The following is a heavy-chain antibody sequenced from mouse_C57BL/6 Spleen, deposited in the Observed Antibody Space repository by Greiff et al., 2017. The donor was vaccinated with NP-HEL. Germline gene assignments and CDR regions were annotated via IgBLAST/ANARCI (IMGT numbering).Heavy chain of an antibody. CDR1: GFTFSSYA. V-gene: IGHV5-4*01. J-gene: IGHJ1*03. CDR3: ARDTTVVATFDV. D-gene: IGHD1-1*01. Sequence: EVQVVESGGGLVKPGGSLKLSCAASGFTFSSYAMSWVRQTPEKRLEWVATISDGGSYTYYPDNVKGRFTISRDNAKNNLYLQMSHLKSEDTAMYYCARDTTVVATFDVWGTGTTVTVSS. CDR2: ISDGGSYT.